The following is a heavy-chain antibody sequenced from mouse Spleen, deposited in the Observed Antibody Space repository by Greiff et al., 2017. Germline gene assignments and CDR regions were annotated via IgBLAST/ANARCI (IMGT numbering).Heavy chain of an antibody. CDR3: ARPIYYGNYYFDY. J-gene: IGHJ2*01. CDR2: IDPSDSYT. V-gene: IGHV1-50*01. D-gene: IGHD2-1*01. CDR1: GYTFTSYW. Sequence: QVQLQQPGAELVKPGASVKLSCKASGYTFTSYWMQWVKQRPGQGLEWIGEIDPSDSYTNYNQKFKGKATLTVDTSSSTAYMQLSSLTSEDSAVYYCARPIYYGNYYFDYWGQGTTLTVSS.